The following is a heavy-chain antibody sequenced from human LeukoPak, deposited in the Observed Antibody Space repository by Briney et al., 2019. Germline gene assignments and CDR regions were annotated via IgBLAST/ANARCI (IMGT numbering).Heavy chain of an antibody. Sequence: GGSLRLSCVASGFPFRSFSMNWVRQAPGKGLEWVSSISSSSTYIYYADSVKGRFTISRDNAKNSLYLQMNSLRAEDTAVYYCARALSSLGYGMGVWGQGTTVTVSS. D-gene: IGHD6-6*01. CDR1: GFPFRSFS. J-gene: IGHJ6*02. CDR2: ISSSSTYI. CDR3: ARALSSLGYGMGV. V-gene: IGHV3-21*01.